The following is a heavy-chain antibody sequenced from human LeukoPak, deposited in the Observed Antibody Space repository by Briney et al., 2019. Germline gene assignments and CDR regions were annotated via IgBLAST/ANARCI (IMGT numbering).Heavy chain of an antibody. V-gene: IGHV1-18*04. Sequence: ASVKVSCKASGYTSTNYGITWVRQAPGQGLEWMGWISAHNANTNYAQKFQGRVTMTTDTSTSTVYMELRSLRSDDTAIYYCARTDYDILTGARMDVWGKGTTVTVSS. J-gene: IGHJ6*04. CDR2: ISAHNANT. CDR3: ARTDYDILTGARMDV. D-gene: IGHD3-9*01. CDR1: GYTSTNYG.